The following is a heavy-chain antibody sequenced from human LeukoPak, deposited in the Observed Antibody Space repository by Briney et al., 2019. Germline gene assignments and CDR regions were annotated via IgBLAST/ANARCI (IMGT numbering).Heavy chain of an antibody. CDR2: IVVASGNT. CDR1: GFNFMSSA. Sequence: SVKVSCKASGFNFMSSAVQWVRQARGQRLEWIGWIVVASGNTNYAQKFQERVTITRDMSTTTAYMELSSLRSEDTAVYYCAARGPDYYDSSGEVWGQGAVVTVSS. CDR3: AARGPDYYDSSGEV. V-gene: IGHV1-58*01. D-gene: IGHD3-22*01. J-gene: IGHJ4*02.